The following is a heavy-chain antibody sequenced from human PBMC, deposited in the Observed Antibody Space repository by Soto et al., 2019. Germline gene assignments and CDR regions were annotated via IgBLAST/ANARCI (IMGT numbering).Heavy chain of an antibody. Sequence: QVQLVESGGGVVQPGRSLRLSCAASGFTFNNFAMHWVRQAPGKGLEWVAFISYDGTYKYYADSVRGRFTVYRDNSKSTLFLQMNSLKFEDTAEYVCANEVDVAFSSLQYGMDVWGQGTTVTVSS. CDR1: GFTFNNFA. CDR3: ANEVDVAFSSLQYGMDV. J-gene: IGHJ6*02. CDR2: ISYDGTYK. V-gene: IGHV3-30*14. D-gene: IGHD5-12*01.